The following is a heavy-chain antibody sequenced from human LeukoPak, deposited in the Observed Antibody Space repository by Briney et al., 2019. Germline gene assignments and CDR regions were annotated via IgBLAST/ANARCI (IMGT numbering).Heavy chain of an antibody. D-gene: IGHD3-10*01. CDR3: ARDPEVFRGGEIDNDH. Sequence: GGSLRLSCATSGFFFSRFDMNWVRQAPGKGLEWVSSISRNNDNIYYTESVRGRFTVSRDNAENSVSLQMNSLRVEDTATYYCARDPEVFRGGEIDNDHWGQGTLVTVSS. J-gene: IGHJ4*02. CDR2: ISRNNDNI. CDR1: GFFFSRFD. V-gene: IGHV3-48*04.